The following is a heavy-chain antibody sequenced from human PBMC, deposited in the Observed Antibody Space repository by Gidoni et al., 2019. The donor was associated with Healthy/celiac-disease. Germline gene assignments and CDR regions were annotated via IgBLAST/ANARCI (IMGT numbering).Heavy chain of an antibody. J-gene: IGHJ6*02. V-gene: IGHV3-43D*03. CDR2: ICWDGGST. CDR1: ALNCEDYA. CDR3: AKDTIPKLRSFDWSHYGMDV. Sequence: EGQLRESGGVVVQHGGSLRLACAASALNCEDYAVHWARPAPRQGLEVVPLICWDGGSTYYADSVKGRFTISRDNSKNSLYLQMNSLRSEDTAVYYWAKDTIPKLRSFDWSHYGMDVWGQGTTVTVSS. D-gene: IGHD3-9*01.